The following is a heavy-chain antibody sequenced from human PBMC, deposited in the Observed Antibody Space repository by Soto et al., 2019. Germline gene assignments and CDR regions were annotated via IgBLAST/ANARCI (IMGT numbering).Heavy chain of an antibody. CDR1: GASISSYH. CDR3: ARAGYYYYGMDV. Sequence: SETLSLTCSVSGASISSYHWSWIRQPPGRGLEWIGYIYNSGSTNYNPSLKSRVTISVDTSKNQFSLNLRSVTAADTAVYYCARAGYYYYGMDVWGQGTTVTVSS. CDR2: IYNSGST. J-gene: IGHJ6*02. V-gene: IGHV4-59*01.